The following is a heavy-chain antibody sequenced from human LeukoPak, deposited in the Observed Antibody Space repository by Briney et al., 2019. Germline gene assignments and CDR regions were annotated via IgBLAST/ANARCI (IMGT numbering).Heavy chain of an antibody. CDR1: GFTFSSYS. D-gene: IGHD3/OR15-3a*01. Sequence: GGSLRLFCAASGFTFSSYSMNWVRQAPGKGLEWVSSISSSSSYIYYADSVKGRFTISRDNAKNSLYLQMNSLRAEDTAVYYCARDWTSFLFDYWGQGTLVTVSS. CDR3: ARDWTSFLFDY. CDR2: ISSSSSYI. J-gene: IGHJ4*02. V-gene: IGHV3-21*01.